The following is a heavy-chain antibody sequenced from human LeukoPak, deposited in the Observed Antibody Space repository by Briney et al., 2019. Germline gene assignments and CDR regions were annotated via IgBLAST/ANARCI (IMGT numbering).Heavy chain of an antibody. CDR2: MCGSGGST. CDR3: ARAFGELFIPHYYYYGMDV. J-gene: IGHJ6*02. Sequence: GGSLRLSCAASGFTFSGYAMSWVRQAPGKGLEWVSAMCGSGGSTYYADSVKGRFTISRDNSKNTLYLQMNSLRAEDTAVYYCARAFGELFIPHYYYYGMDVWGQGTTVTVSS. D-gene: IGHD3-10*01. V-gene: IGHV3-23*01. CDR1: GFTFSGYA.